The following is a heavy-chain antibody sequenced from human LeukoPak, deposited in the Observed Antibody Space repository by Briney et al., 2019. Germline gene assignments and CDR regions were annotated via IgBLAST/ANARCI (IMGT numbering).Heavy chain of an antibody. CDR2: ISNYNGNT. Sequence: GASVKVSCKASGGTFSSYAISWVRQAPGQGLEWMGWISNYNGNTNYAQNLQDRVTLTTGTSTSTAYMELRSLRSDDTAIYYCVREYYYDASTYYPLDHWGQGTLVAVSS. CDR3: VREYYYDASTYYPLDH. D-gene: IGHD3-22*01. V-gene: IGHV1-18*01. J-gene: IGHJ4*02. CDR1: GGTFSSYA.